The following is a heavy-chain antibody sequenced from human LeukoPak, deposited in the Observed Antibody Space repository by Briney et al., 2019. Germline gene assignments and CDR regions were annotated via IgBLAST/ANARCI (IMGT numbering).Heavy chain of an antibody. D-gene: IGHD3-3*01. CDR3: ARGYDFWSGYYTDPYYFDY. CDR2: INPNSGGT. CDR1: GYTFTGYY. V-gene: IGHV1-2*02. J-gene: IGHJ4*02. Sequence: ASVKVSCKASGYTFTGYYMHWVRQAPGQGLEWMGWINPNSGGTNYAQKFQGRVTMTRDTSISTAYMELSRLRSDDTAVYYCARGYDFWSGYYTDPYYFDYWGQGTLVTVSS.